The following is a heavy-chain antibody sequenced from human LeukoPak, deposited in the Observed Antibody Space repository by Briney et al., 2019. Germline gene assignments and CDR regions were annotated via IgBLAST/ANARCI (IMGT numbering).Heavy chain of an antibody. CDR1: GGYLGSHY. Sequence: SETLSLTCTVSGGYLGSHYWTWIRQPPGKGLEWIGYIYDSGSTYYHPSLKSRVTISVDTSKNQFSLRLSSATAADTAVYYCARGIGSSSINPRYYYYYYMDVWGKGTTVTVSS. D-gene: IGHD6-6*01. CDR2: IYDSGST. CDR3: ARGIGSSSINPRYYYYYYMDV. J-gene: IGHJ6*03. V-gene: IGHV4-59*11.